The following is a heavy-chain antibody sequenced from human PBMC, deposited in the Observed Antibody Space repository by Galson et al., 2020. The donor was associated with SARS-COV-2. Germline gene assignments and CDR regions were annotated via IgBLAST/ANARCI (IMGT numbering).Heavy chain of an antibody. CDR3: AKDQAGSSSWYAPFFDY. V-gene: IGHV3-23*01. CDR2: ISGSGGST. D-gene: IGHD6-13*01. CDR1: GFTFSSYA. Sequence: GESLKISCAASGFTFSSYAMSWVRQAPGKGLEWVLAISGSGGSTYYADSVKGRFTISRDNSKNTLYLQMNSLRAEDTAVYYCAKDQAGSSSWYAPFFDYWGQGTLVTVSS. J-gene: IGHJ4*02.